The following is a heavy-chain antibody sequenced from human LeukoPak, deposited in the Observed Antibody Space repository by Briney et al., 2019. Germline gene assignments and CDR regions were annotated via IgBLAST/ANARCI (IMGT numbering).Heavy chain of an antibody. CDR3: ANTYSRGWYSAYSSGMDV. CDR1: GFNFDTYA. V-gene: IGHV3-23*01. Sequence: GGSLRLSCAASGFNFDTYAMSWVRQAPGRGLECVSTITGSGGKTHYADSVKGRFTISRDNSKNTLFLQMNRLRADDTAVYYCANTYSRGWYSAYSSGMDVWGQGTTVTVTS. D-gene: IGHD6-19*01. J-gene: IGHJ6*02. CDR2: ITGSGGKT.